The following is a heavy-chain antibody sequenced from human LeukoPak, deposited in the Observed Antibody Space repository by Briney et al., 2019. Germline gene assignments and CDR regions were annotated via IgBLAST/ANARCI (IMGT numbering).Heavy chain of an antibody. CDR3: AREIFGSGSYPDY. J-gene: IGHJ4*02. Sequence: GWALRLSLAASVLIYITYALHWLRPPRCKGVAGVALIWHDASHSFYTNSVKSPFTISRDNSKNTVYLQMNSLGGEDTAVYYCAREIFGSGSYPDYWGQGTLVTVSS. CDR2: IWHDASHS. V-gene: IGHV3-33*08. CDR1: VLIYITYA. D-gene: IGHD3-10*01.